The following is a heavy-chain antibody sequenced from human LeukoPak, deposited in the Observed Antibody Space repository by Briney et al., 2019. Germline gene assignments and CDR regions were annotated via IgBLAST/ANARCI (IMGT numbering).Heavy chain of an antibody. CDR2: INPNTGGT. D-gene: IGHD6-13*01. CDR1: GYTFTGYY. V-gene: IGHV1-2*02. Sequence: ASVKVSCKTSGYTFTGYYIHWVRQAPGQGLEWMGWINPNTGGTNYAQKFQGRVTMTRDTSISTAYMDLGRLRSDDTAVYYCARGITAVDTVCWGQGTLVTVSS. CDR3: ARGITAVDTVC. J-gene: IGHJ4*02.